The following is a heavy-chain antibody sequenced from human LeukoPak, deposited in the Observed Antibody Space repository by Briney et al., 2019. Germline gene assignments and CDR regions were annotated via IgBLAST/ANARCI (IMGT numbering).Heavy chain of an antibody. CDR1: GFTFSSYS. CDR2: ISSSSSYI. CDR3: ARHTYYDILTGYDPNV. D-gene: IGHD3-9*01. Sequence: GGSLRLSCAASGFTFSSYSMNWVRQAPGKGLEWVSSISSSSSYIYYADSVKGRFTISRDNAKNSLFLQMDSLRAEDTAVYYCARHTYYDILTGYDPNVWGKGTTVTVSS. V-gene: IGHV3-21*01. J-gene: IGHJ6*04.